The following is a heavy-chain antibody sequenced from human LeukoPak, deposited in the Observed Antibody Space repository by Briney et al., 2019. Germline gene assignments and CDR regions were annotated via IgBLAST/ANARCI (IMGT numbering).Heavy chain of an antibody. CDR3: ASPSLYCTSTSCAVY. D-gene: IGHD2-2*01. V-gene: IGHV3-23*05. J-gene: IGHJ4*02. CDR2: IHMNGIST. Sequence: GGSLRLSCAASGISVSNYDMTWARQAPGKGLEWVSSIHMNGISTYYADSVKGRFTISRDISSNTLHLQMDSLRSEDTAMYYCASPSLYCTSTSCAVYWGQGTLVTVSS. CDR1: GISVSNYD.